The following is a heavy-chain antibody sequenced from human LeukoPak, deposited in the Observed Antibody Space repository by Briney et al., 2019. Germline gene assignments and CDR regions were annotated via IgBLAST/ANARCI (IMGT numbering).Heavy chain of an antibody. CDR2: IYYSGST. V-gene: IGHV4-59*08. CDR1: GGSISSYY. J-gene: IGHJ4*02. D-gene: IGHD3-22*01. Sequence: SETLSLTCTVSGGSISSYYWNWIRQPPGKGLEWIGYIYYSGSTYYNPSLKSRVTMSVDTSKNQLSLKLSSVTAADTAVYYCARHGNYYDSSAYFPFDYWGQGTLVTVSS. CDR3: ARHGNYYDSSAYFPFDY.